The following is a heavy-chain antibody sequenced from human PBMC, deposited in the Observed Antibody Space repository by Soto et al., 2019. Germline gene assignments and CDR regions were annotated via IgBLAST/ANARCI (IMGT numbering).Heavy chain of an antibody. CDR2: IADSGNI. V-gene: IGHV4-39*01. CDR1: GDSIGGSHYF. D-gene: IGHD5-18*01. Sequence: QLQLQESGPGLVKPSETLSLNCLVAGDSIGGSHYFWVWIRQAPGKSLEWSGTIADSGNIYCNPSLKSRLTIIANTSKIHFTVNLISVLAADTAMYYCARHADTPLNTSPLAFDVWGQWTMVTVSS. J-gene: IGHJ3*01. CDR3: ARHADTPLNTSPLAFDV.